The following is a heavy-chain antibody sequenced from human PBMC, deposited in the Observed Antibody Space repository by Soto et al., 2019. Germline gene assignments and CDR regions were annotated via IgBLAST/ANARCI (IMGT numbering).Heavy chain of an antibody. CDR3: ARDRGSGYYYRISGYFDY. CDR2: ISYDGSNK. Sequence: QVQLVESGGGVVQPGRSLRLSCAASGFTFSSYAMHWVRQAPGKGLEWVAVISYDGSNKYYADSVKGRFTISRDNSKNTXXLQMNSLRAEDTAVYYCARDRGSGYYYRISGYFDYWGQGTLVTVSS. V-gene: IGHV3-30-3*01. J-gene: IGHJ4*02. D-gene: IGHD3-22*01. CDR1: GFTFSSYA.